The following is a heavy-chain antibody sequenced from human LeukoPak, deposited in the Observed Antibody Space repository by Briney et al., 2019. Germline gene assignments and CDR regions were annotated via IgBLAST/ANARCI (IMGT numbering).Heavy chain of an antibody. CDR1: GYTFTGYY. V-gene: IGHV1-2*02. CDR2: INPNNGDT. D-gene: IGHD1-14*01. J-gene: IGHJ6*03. CDR3: ARGVAGVYFYYYMDV. Sequence: GASVKVSCTASGYTFTGYYMHWVRQAPGQGLEWMGWINPNNGDTHYAQKFQGTVTMTRDTSISTAYMELSSLRSDDTAVYYCARGVAGVYFYYYMDVWGKGTTVTVSS.